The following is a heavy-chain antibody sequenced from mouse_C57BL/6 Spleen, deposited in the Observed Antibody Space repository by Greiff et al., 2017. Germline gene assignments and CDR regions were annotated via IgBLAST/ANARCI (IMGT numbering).Heavy chain of an antibody. CDR3: ARDYYGSSDY. CDR1: GYAFSSYW. D-gene: IGHD1-1*01. J-gene: IGHJ2*01. Sequence: VQLQQSGAELVKPGASVKISCKASGYAFSSYWMNWVKQRPGKGLEWIGQINPGDGATNYNGKFKGKATLTADNSSSTAYMQLSSLTSEDSAVYFCARDYYGSSDYWGQGTTLTVSS. CDR2: INPGDGAT. V-gene: IGHV1-80*01.